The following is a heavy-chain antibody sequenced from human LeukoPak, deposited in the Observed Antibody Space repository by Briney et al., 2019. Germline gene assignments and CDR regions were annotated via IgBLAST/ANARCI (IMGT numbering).Heavy chain of an antibody. CDR1: GFSVSSNY. Sequence: GGSLRLSCAASGFSVSSNYMSWVRQAPGKGLEWVSVIYSGGSTYYADSVKGRFTISRDNSKNTLSLQMNSLRAENTAVYYCARRGFGENYFDYWGQGTLVIVSS. CDR3: ARRGFGENYFDY. V-gene: IGHV3-53*01. J-gene: IGHJ4*02. CDR2: IYSGGST. D-gene: IGHD3-10*01.